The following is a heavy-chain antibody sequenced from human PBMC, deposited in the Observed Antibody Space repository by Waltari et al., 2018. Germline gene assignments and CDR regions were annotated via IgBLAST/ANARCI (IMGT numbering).Heavy chain of an antibody. CDR1: GFTFSDSA. V-gene: IGHV3-23*01. D-gene: IGHD5-12*01. Sequence: EVQVLESGGGLVQPGGSLRLSCAASGFTFSDSAMTWVRPAPGEGREWVSGIDASGAYTYYADSVKGRFTISRDNSKSTVDLQTNSLRDDDTAIYYCGKTHGGYARGIDYWGQGTLVTVSS. CDR3: GKTHGGYARGIDY. CDR2: IDASGAYT. J-gene: IGHJ4*02.